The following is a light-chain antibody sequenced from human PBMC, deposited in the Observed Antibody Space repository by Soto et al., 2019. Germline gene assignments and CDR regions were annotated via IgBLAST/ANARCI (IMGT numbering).Light chain of an antibody. Sequence: QSVLTQPRSASGSPGQSITISCTGTSSDVGGYNYVSWYQQHPAKAPKLIIFDVSKRPSGVPNRFSGSKSGNTASLTISGLRAEDEADYYCCSYVGRNIYVFGTGTKLTAL. CDR3: CSYVGRNIYV. V-gene: IGLV2-11*01. CDR2: DVS. J-gene: IGLJ1*01. CDR1: SSDVGGYNY.